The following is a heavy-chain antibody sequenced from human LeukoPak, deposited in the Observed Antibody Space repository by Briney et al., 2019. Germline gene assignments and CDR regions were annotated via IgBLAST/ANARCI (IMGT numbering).Heavy chain of an antibody. CDR2: INSDGSST. CDR3: ARDPIVDGDYVPYYMDV. D-gene: IGHD4-17*01. Sequence: GGSLRLSCAASGFTFSSYWMHWVRQAPGKGLVRVSRINSDGSSTSYADSVKGRFTISRDNAKNTLYLQMNSLRAEDTAVYYCARDPIVDGDYVPYYMDVWGKGTTVTVSS. J-gene: IGHJ6*03. CDR1: GFTFSSYW. V-gene: IGHV3-74*01.